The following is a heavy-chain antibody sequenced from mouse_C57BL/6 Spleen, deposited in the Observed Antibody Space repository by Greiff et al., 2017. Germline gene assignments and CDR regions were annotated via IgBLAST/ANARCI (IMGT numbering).Heavy chain of an antibody. CDR1: GYTFTDYE. V-gene: IGHV1-15*01. D-gene: IGHD2-2*01. Sequence: VQLQQSGAELVRPGASVTLSCKASGYTFTDYEMHWVKQTPVHGLERIGAIDPETGGTAYNQKFKGKAILTADKSSSTAYMELRSLTSEDSAVYYCTPLYYGYDALAYWGQGTLVTVSA. J-gene: IGHJ3*01. CDR2: IDPETGGT. CDR3: TPLYYGYDALAY.